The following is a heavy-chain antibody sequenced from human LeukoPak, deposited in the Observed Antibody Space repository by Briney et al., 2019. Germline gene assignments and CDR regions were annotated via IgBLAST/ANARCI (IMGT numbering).Heavy chain of an antibody. CDR1: GGSISSGRYY. J-gene: IGHJ3*02. CDR3: AKTRITIFHDGFDM. Sequence: SETLSLTCTVSGGSISSGRYYWGWIRQPPGKGLEWIGTIYYTGSTYYNPSLKSRVTMSVDTSKKRFSLKLSSVTAADTAIYYCAKTRITIFHDGFDMWGQGAVVTVSS. D-gene: IGHD3-3*01. CDR2: IYYTGST. V-gene: IGHV4-39*01.